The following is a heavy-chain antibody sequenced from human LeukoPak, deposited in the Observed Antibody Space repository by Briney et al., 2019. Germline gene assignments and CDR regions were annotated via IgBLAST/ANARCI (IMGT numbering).Heavy chain of an antibody. CDR2: IYHSGST. Sequence: SETLSLTCTVSGGSISSGGYYWSWIRQYPGKGLEWIGYIYHSGSTYYNPSLKSRVTISLDASKNQSSLKLSSVTAADTAVYYCARERSGSYSYGMDVWGQGITVTVSS. CDR3: ARERSGSYSYGMDV. J-gene: IGHJ6*02. D-gene: IGHD3-22*01. CDR1: GGSISSGGYY. V-gene: IGHV4-31*03.